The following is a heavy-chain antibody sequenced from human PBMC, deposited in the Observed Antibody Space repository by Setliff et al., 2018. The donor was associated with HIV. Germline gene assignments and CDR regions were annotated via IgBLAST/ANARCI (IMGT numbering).Heavy chain of an antibody. J-gene: IGHJ4*02. CDR1: GFTFSNFA. V-gene: IGHV3-23*01. D-gene: IGHD4-17*01. CDR2: IGGSGFGT. CDR3: AKFFGGYGDYMGFDY. Sequence: PGGSLRLSCTASGFTFSNFAITWVRQAPGKGLEWVSAIGGSGFGTYYADSVKGRFTISRDNSKNTLYLQMNSLRAEDTAIYYCAKFFGGYGDYMGFDYWGQGTLVTVSS.